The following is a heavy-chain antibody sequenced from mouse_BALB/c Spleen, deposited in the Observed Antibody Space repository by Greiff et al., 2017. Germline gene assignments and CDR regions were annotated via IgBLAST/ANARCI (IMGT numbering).Heavy chain of an antibody. CDR3: ARAGDCYYYWYFDV. V-gene: IGHV1-14*01. D-gene: IGHD2-3*01. CDR2: INPYNDGT. CDR1: GYTFTSYV. Sequence: EVQLQQSGPELVKPGASVTMSCKASGYTFTSYVMHWVKQKPGQGLEWIGYINPYNDGTKYNEKFKGKATLTSDKASSTAYMVLSSLTSEASAVYYCARAGDCYYYWYFDVWGEGTTVTVSS. J-gene: IGHJ1*01.